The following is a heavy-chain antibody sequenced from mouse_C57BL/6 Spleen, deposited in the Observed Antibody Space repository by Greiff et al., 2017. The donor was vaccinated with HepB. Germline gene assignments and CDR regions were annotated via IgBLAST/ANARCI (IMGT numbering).Heavy chain of an antibody. CDR2: IYPYNGVS. J-gene: IGHJ4*01. V-gene: IGHV1-31*01. CDR3: ARRDDYYGNSGAMDY. D-gene: IGHD2-1*01. Sequence: VQLQQSGPELVKPGASVKISCKASGYSFTGYYMHWVKQSHGNILDWIGYIYPYNGVSSYNQKFKGKATLTVDKSSSTAYMALRSLTSEDSAVYYCARRDDYYGNSGAMDYWGQGTSVTVSS. CDR1: GYSFTGYY.